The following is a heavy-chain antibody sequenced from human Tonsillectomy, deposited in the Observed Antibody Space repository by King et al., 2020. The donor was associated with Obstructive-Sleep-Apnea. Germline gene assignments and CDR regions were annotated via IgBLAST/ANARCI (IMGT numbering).Heavy chain of an antibody. CDR2: INAGNGHT. D-gene: IGHD6-13*01. CDR1: GYTFTSYT. V-gene: IGHV1-3*01. Sequence: QLVRSGAEVKKPGASVKVSCKASGYTFTSYTMHWVRQAPGQRLEWMGWINAGNGHTKYSQKFQDRVTFTGDTSASTAYMDLSSLRPEDTAVYYCTRGSGSWYDWFDPWGQGTLVTVSS. J-gene: IGHJ5*02. CDR3: TRGSGSWYDWFDP.